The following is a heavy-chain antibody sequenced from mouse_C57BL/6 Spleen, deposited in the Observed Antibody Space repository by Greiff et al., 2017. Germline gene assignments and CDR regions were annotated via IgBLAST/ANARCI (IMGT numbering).Heavy chain of an antibody. CDR1: GFTFSNYW. CDR2: IRLKSDNYAT. Sequence: EVKLLESGGGLVQPGGSMKLSCVASGFTFSNYWMNWVRQSPEKGLEWVAQIRLKSDNYATHYAESVKGRFTISRDDSKSSVYLQMNNLRAEDTGIYYCTRNWDVWYFDVWGTGTTVTVSS. D-gene: IGHD4-1*02. V-gene: IGHV6-3*01. J-gene: IGHJ1*03. CDR3: TRNWDVWYFDV.